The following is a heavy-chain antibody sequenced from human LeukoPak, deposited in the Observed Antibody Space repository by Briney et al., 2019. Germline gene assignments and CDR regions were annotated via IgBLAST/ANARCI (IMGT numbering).Heavy chain of an antibody. CDR1: GGSISSNSYY. J-gene: IGHJ4*02. CDR3: ARETKWELVFDY. Sequence: PSETLSLTCAVSGGSISSNSYYWGWIRQPPGKGLEWIGSIYYSGSTYYNPSLKSRVTISIDTSKNQFSLKLSSVTAADTAVYYYARETKWELVFDYWGQGTLVTVSS. CDR2: IYYSGST. D-gene: IGHD1-26*01. V-gene: IGHV4-39*01.